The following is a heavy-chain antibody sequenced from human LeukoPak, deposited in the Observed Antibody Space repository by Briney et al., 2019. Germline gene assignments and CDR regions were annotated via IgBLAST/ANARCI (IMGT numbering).Heavy chain of an antibody. CDR3: ASYSSGLYYAFDI. D-gene: IGHD6-19*01. CDR1: GYTFTGYY. CDR2: INPNSGGT. Sequence: ASVKVSCKASGYTFTGYYMHWVRQAPGQGLEWMGWINPNSGGTNYAQKFQGRVTMTRDTSISTAYMELSRLRSDDTAVYYCASYSSGLYYAFDIWGQGTMVTVSS. J-gene: IGHJ3*02. V-gene: IGHV1-2*02.